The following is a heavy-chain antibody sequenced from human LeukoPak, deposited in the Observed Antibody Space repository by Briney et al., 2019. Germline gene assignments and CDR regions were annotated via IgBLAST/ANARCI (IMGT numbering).Heavy chain of an antibody. D-gene: IGHD2-15*01. CDR1: GGTFISYA. J-gene: IGHJ6*02. CDR3: ARDQGYCSGGSCYSYYYYGMDV. CDR2: IIPIFGTA. Sequence: GASVKVSCKASGGTFISYAISWVRQAPGQGLEWMGGIIPIFGTANYAQKFQGRVTITADESTSTAYMELSSLRSEDMAVYYCARDQGYCSGGSCYSYYYYGMDVWGQGTTVTVSS. V-gene: IGHV1-69*13.